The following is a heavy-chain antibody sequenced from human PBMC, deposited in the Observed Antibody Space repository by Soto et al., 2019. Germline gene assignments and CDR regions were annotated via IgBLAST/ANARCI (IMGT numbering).Heavy chain of an antibody. CDR2: IDNTGSGA. CDR1: GFPFRSHC. V-gene: IGHV3-74*01. D-gene: IGHD5-12*01. CDR3: ATLNGYDY. Sequence: EVRLVESGGGLVQPGGSLRLSWAASGFPFRSHCWQWVGKFPGRGRVWVSGIDNTGSGAIYADSVRGRFTVSRDNAKDTLYLHMNSLRAEDTAVYYCATLNGYDYWGQGTLVTVSS. J-gene: IGHJ4*02.